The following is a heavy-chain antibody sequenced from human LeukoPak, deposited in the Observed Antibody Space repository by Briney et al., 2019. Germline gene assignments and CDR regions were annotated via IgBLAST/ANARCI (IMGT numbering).Heavy chain of an antibody. CDR1: GGSFSGYY. CDR2: IYTSGST. J-gene: IGHJ4*02. Sequence: SETLSLTCAVYGGSFSGYYWSWIRQPAGKGLEWIGRIYTSGSTNYNPSLKSRVTMSVDTSKNQFSLKLSSVTAADTAVYYCARELNGGSYWGDYFDYWGQGTLVTVSS. D-gene: IGHD1-26*01. V-gene: IGHV4-4*07. CDR3: ARELNGGSYWGDYFDY.